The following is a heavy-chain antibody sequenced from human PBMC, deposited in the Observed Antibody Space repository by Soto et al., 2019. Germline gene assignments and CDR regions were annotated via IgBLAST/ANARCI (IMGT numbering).Heavy chain of an antibody. V-gene: IGHV4-31*03. CDR1: GGSISSGGYY. J-gene: IGHJ4*02. Sequence: PSETLSLTCTVSGGSISSGGYYWSWIRQHPGKGLEWIGYIYYSGSTYYNPSLKSRVTISVDTSKSQFSLSLSSVTAADTAVYYCARPEYSSSSFNFWGQGILVTVSS. CDR2: IYYSGST. CDR3: ARPEYSSSSFNF. D-gene: IGHD6-6*01.